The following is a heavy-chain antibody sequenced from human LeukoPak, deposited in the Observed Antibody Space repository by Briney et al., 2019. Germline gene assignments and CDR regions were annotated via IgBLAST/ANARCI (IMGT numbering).Heavy chain of an antibody. CDR1: GGSISSSSYY. Sequence: SETLSLTCTVSGGSISSSSYYWGWIRQPPGKGLEWIGSIYYSGSTYYNPSLKSRVTISVDTSKNQFSLKLSSVTAADTAVYYCARYALPFAFDIWGQGTMVTVSS. V-gene: IGHV4-39*01. J-gene: IGHJ3*02. CDR3: ARYALPFAFDI. CDR2: IYYSGST. D-gene: IGHD2-2*01.